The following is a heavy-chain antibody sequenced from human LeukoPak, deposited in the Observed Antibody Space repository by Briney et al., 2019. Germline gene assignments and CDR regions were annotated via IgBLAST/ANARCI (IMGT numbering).Heavy chain of an antibody. J-gene: IGHJ4*02. Sequence: GGSLRLSCAASGFTFSSYAMSWVRQAPGKGLEWLSAISGSGGSTYYADSVKGRFTISRDNSKNTLYLQMNSLRAEDTAVYYCATAATLAYCGGDCYGRFDYWGQGTLVTVSS. V-gene: IGHV3-23*01. D-gene: IGHD2-21*02. CDR2: ISGSGGST. CDR3: ATAATLAYCGGDCYGRFDY. CDR1: GFTFSSYA.